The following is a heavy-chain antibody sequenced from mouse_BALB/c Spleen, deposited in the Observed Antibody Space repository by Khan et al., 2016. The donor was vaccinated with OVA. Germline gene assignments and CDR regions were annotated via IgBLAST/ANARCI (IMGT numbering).Heavy chain of an antibody. D-gene: IGHD1-1*01. CDR3: ATSNYYGSSLYAMDY. J-gene: IGHJ4*01. CDR1: GYTFTSYW. Sequence: DLVKPGASVKLSCKASGYTFTSYWIIWIKQRPGQGLEWIGRIAPGSGSSSYNEMFKGTATLTVDTSSSTAYIQLSSLSSEDSAVSFSATSNYYGSSLYAMDYWGQGTSVTVSS. V-gene: IGHV1S41*01. CDR2: IAPGSGSS.